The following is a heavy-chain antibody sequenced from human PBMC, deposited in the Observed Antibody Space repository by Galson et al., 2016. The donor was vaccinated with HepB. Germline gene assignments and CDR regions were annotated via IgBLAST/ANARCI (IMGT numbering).Heavy chain of an antibody. CDR2: TNHDGSGE. J-gene: IGHJ3*01. CDR3: VRGYTSGI. V-gene: IGHV3-7*01. CDR1: GFTFSAYW. D-gene: IGHD6-19*01. Sequence: SLRLSCAASGFTFSAYWMTWIRQAPGKGLEWVANTNHDGSGEHYVDSAKGRFTVSRDNAKNSVFLDMNSLRAEDTAVYYCVRGYTSGIWGQGTTVTVSS.